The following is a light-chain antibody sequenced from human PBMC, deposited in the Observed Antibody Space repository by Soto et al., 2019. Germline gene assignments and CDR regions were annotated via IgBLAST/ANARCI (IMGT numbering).Light chain of an antibody. CDR1: QSISSW. J-gene: IGKJ2*01. Sequence: DIQMTQSPSTLSASVGDRVTITCWASQSISSWLAWYQQKPGKAPKLLIYDASSLESGVPSRFSGSGSGTECTLTISSLQPDDFATYYCQQYNSYLIAFGQGTKLEIK. V-gene: IGKV1-5*01. CDR3: QQYNSYLIA. CDR2: DAS.